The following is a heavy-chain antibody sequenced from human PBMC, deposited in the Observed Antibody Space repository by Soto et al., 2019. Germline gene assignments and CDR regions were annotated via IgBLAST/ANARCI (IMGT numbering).Heavy chain of an antibody. CDR1: GFSLSTTEEG. D-gene: IGHD2-21*02. V-gene: IGHV2-5*02. CDR2: IYWDDDK. J-gene: IGHJ4*02. Sequence: QITLKESGPTLVKPTQTLTLTCTFSGFSLSTTEEGVGWIRQPPGKAPDWLALIYWDDDKRYSQSLKTRLTITKDTYKNQVVLTVTNVDPVDTATYYCAHGSCFGADCYPNPYFDFWGQGILVTVSS. CDR3: AHGSCFGADCYPNPYFDF.